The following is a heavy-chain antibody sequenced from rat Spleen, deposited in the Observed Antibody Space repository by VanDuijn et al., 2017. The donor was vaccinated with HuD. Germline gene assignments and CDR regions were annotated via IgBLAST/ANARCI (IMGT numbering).Heavy chain of an antibody. CDR3: AVAGYGF. CDR1: GFTFSNYG. CDR2: ISNDGVNT. D-gene: IGHD1-7*01. Sequence: EVQLVESGGGLVQPGRSMKLSCAASGFTFSNYGMAWVRQTPTKGLEWVSSISNDGVNTYYPDSVKGRFTISRDNAESIVYLQMNSLKSEDTATYYCAVAGYGFWGQGVMVTVSS. V-gene: IGHV5-25*01. J-gene: IGHJ2*01.